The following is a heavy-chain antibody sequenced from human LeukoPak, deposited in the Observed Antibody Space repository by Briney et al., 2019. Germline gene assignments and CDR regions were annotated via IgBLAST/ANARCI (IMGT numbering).Heavy chain of an antibody. CDR3: ARVSGKWELRRATDY. CDR2: ISSSSSYI. CDR1: GFTFSSYS. Sequence: GGSLRLSCAASGFTFSSYSMNWVRQAPGKGLEWVSSISSSSSYIYYADSVKGRFTISRDNAKNSLYLQMNSLRAEDTAVYYCARVSGKWELRRATDYWGQGTLVTVSS. D-gene: IGHD1-26*01. V-gene: IGHV3-21*01. J-gene: IGHJ4*02.